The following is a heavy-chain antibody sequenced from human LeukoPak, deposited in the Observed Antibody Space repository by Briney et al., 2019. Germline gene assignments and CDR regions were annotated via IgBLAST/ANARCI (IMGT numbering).Heavy chain of an antibody. V-gene: IGHV4-59*08. J-gene: IGHJ4*02. CDR3: ARSVVPAATDY. CDR1: GGSISNYY. D-gene: IGHD2-2*01. CDR2: ISYSGGT. Sequence: SETLSLTCTVSGGSISNYYWSWVRQPPGKGLEWIGYISYSGGTNYNPSLKSRVTISVDTSKNQFSLKLSSVTAADTAVYYCARSVVPAATDYWGQGILVTVSS.